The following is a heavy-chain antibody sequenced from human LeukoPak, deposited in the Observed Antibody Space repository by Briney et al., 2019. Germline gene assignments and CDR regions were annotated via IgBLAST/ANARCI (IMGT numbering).Heavy chain of an antibody. D-gene: IGHD3-10*01. CDR3: ARGGHRQKEF. J-gene: IGHJ4*02. V-gene: IGHV3-7*01. Sequence: GGSLRPSCAASGFTFSNYWMTWVRQSPGKGLEWVAIIKPDGSGKYHVDSVKGRFTTSRDNAKNSLYLQMSSLRAEDTAVYYCARGGHRQKEFWGQGTLVTVSS. CDR1: GFTFSNYW. CDR2: IKPDGSGK.